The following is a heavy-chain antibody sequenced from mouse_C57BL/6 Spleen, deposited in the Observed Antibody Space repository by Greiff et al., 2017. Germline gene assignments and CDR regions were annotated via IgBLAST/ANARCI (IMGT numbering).Heavy chain of an antibody. CDR2: ISSGSSTI. V-gene: IGHV5-17*01. Sequence: EVKLMESGGGLVKPGGSLKLSCAASGFTFSDYGMHWVRQAPEKGLEWVAYISSGSSTIYYADTVKGRFTISRENAKNTLFLQMTSLRSEDTAMYYCAREGNSAWFAYWGQGTLVTVSA. CDR3: AREGNSAWFAY. CDR1: GFTFSDYG. D-gene: IGHD2-1*01. J-gene: IGHJ3*01.